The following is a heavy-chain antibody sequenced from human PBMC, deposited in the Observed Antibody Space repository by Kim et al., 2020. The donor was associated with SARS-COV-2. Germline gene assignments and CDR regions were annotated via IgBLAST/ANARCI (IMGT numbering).Heavy chain of an antibody. CDR1: GGTFSSYA. Sequence: SVKVSCKASGGTFSSYAISWVRQAPGQGLEWMGGIIPIFGTANYAQKFQGRVTITADESTSTAYMELSSLRSEDTAVYYCARDLTGTTAFDIWGQGTMVTVSS. J-gene: IGHJ3*02. V-gene: IGHV1-69*13. CDR2: IIPIFGTA. D-gene: IGHD1-7*01. CDR3: ARDLTGTTAFDI.